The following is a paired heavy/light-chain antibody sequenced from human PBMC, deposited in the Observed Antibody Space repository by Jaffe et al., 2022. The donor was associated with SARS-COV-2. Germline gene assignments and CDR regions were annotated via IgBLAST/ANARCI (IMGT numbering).Heavy chain of an antibody. J-gene: IGHJ1*01. Sequence: EVQLLESGGGLLQPGGSLRLSCAASGFTFSSYAMSWVRQAPGKGLEWVSTISGSGGSTYYADSVKGRFTISRDNSKNTLFLQMNSLTAEDTAVYYCAKEGLVVTPPPGYFQHRGQGTLVTVSS. CDR2: ISGSGGST. V-gene: IGHV3-23*01. CDR1: GFTFSSYA. CDR3: AKEGLVVTPPPGYFQH. D-gene: IGHD2-15*01.
Light chain of an antibody. CDR1: QSVSSN. J-gene: IGKJ2*01. CDR3: QQYNNWPT. V-gene: IGKV3-15*01. Sequence: EIVMTQSPATLSVSPGERATLSCRASQSVSSNFAWYQQKPGQAPRLLIYGASTRATGIPARFSGSGSGTEFTLTISSLQSEDFAIYYCQQYNNWPTFGQGTELEI. CDR2: GAS.